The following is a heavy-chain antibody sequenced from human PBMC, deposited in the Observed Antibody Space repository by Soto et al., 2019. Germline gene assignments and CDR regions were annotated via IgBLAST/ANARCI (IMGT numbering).Heavy chain of an antibody. V-gene: IGHV3-23*01. CDR3: VGDFWSGYYGYYYYGMDV. CDR2: ISGSGGST. J-gene: IGHJ6*02. Sequence: QPGGSLRLSCAASGFTFISYAMIFVRQSPFKWLEWVSAISGSGGSTYYADSVKGRFTISRDNSKNTLYLQMNSLRAEDTAVYYCVGDFWSGYYGYYYYGMDVWGQGTTVTVSS. D-gene: IGHD3-3*01. CDR1: GFTFISYA.